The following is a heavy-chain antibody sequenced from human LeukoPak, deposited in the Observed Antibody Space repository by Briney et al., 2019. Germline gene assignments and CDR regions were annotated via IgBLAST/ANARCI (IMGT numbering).Heavy chain of an antibody. CDR1: GFTXXTYX. CDR3: AKWGPYCNSNYCPALDY. CDR2: XXXDGSEK. Sequence: PGGSLRLSCAASGFTXXTYXXXXXXXXPXXXXXXXXXXXXDGSEKYYGDSVEGRFTISRDNAENSLFLQMNSLGADDTAVYYCAKWGPYCNSNYCPALDYWGQGALVTVSS. V-gene: IGHV3-7*01. D-gene: IGHD4-4*01. J-gene: IGHJ4*02.